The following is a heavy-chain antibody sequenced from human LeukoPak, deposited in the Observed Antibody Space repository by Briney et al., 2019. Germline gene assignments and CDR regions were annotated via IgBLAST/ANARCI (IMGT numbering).Heavy chain of an antibody. Sequence: ASVKVSCKASGYTFTSYGISWVRQAPGQGLEWMGWISAYNGNTNYAQKLQGRVTMTTDTSTSTAYMELRSLRSDDTAVYYCARDRPPIQNRIAAAGTPPGYWGQGTLVTVSS. CDR2: ISAYNGNT. J-gene: IGHJ4*02. D-gene: IGHD6-13*01. CDR1: GYTFTSYG. CDR3: ARDRPPIQNRIAAAGTPPGY. V-gene: IGHV1-18*01.